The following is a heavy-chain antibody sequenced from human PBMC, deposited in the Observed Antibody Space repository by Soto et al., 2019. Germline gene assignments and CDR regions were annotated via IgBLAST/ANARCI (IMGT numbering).Heavy chain of an antibody. CDR1: GYTFTIYY. CDR2: INPSRGET. CDR3: ARGPDIQRGSVGSFDP. J-gene: IGHJ5*02. D-gene: IGHD5-18*01. V-gene: IGHV1-46*01. Sequence: ASVKVSCKSSGYTFTIYYMHWVRQAPGQGLEWMAIINPSRGETSYAQKFQGRVAVTGDTSTNTVYMELSSLRSEDTAVYYCARGPDIQRGSVGSFDPWGQGTLVTVSS.